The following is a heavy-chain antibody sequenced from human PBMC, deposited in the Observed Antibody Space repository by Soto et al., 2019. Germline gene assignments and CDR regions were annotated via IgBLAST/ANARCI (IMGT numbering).Heavy chain of an antibody. Sequence: VKVSCKASGGTFSSYAISWVRQAPGQGLEWMGGIIPIFGTANYAQKFQGRVTITADESTSTAYMELSSLRSEDTAVYYCASLGGYDNPPDFDYWGQGTLVTVYS. CDR2: IIPIFGTA. J-gene: IGHJ4*02. CDR3: ASLGGYDNPPDFDY. CDR1: GGTFSSYA. V-gene: IGHV1-69*01. D-gene: IGHD5-12*01.